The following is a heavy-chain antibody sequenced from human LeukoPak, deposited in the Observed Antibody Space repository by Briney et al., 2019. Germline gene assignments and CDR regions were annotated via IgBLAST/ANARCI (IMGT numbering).Heavy chain of an antibody. D-gene: IGHD1-14*01. V-gene: IGHV3-30-3*01. CDR3: AKDPDFYYYYGMDV. CDR2: ISYDGSNK. Sequence: PGGSLRLSCAASGFTFSSYAMHWVRQAPGKGLEWVAVISYDGSNKYYADSVKGRFTISRDNSKNTLYLQMNSLRAEDTAVYYCAKDPDFYYYYGMDVWGQGTTVTASS. CDR1: GFTFSSYA. J-gene: IGHJ6*02.